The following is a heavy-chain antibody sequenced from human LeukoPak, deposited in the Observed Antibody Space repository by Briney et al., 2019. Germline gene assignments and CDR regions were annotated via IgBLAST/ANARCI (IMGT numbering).Heavy chain of an antibody. V-gene: IGHV3-23*01. Sequence: PGGSLRLSCVASGFTFSNYAMGWVRRPPGKGLEWVSGLSVSSGNPYYASSVKGGFTISRDNSKNTLFLQTNSLRVEDTAVYYCAKYIASSVHFFDYWGQGTLVTVSS. J-gene: IGHJ4*02. CDR1: GFTFSNYA. D-gene: IGHD3-3*02. CDR2: LSVSSGNP. CDR3: AKYIASSVHFFDY.